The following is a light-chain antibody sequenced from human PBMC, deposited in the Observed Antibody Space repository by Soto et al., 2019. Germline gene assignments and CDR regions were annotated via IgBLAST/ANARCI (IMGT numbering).Light chain of an antibody. CDR1: SGSVSTSYY. CDR3: VLYMGSGFVV. V-gene: IGLV8-61*01. Sequence: QTVVTQEPSFSVSPGGTVTLTCGLSSGSVSTSYYPSWYQQTPGQAPRTLIYSTNTRSSGVPDRFSGSILGNKAALTITGAQADDESDYYCVLYMGSGFVVFGGGTKLTFL. CDR2: STN. J-gene: IGLJ2*01.